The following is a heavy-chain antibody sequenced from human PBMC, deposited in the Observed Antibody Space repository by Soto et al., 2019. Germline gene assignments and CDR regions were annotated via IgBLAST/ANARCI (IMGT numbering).Heavy chain of an antibody. CDR2: MPTSSSYI. Sequence: EVQLVESGGGLVKPGGSLRLSCAASGFTFSNFAMNWIRQAPGKGLEWVSAMPTSSSYIYYADSVKGRFTISRDNAKNSLYLQMNSLRAEDTAVYYCARGTLAVAGIGVNWGQGTLVTVSS. CDR1: GFTFSNFA. V-gene: IGHV3-21*01. D-gene: IGHD6-19*01. J-gene: IGHJ4*02. CDR3: ARGTLAVAGIGVN.